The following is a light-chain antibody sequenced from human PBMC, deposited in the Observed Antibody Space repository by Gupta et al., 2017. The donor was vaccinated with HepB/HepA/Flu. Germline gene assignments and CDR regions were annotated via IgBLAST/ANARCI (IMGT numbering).Light chain of an antibody. CDR2: AAS. V-gene: IGKV1-39*01. Sequence: SVGDRVTITCRASQSISSYLNWYQQKPGKAPKLLIYAASSLQSGVPSRFSGSGSGTDFTLTISRLQPEDFATYYCQQSDSTPYTFGQGTKLEIK. CDR3: QQSDSTPYT. CDR1: QSISSY. J-gene: IGKJ2*01.